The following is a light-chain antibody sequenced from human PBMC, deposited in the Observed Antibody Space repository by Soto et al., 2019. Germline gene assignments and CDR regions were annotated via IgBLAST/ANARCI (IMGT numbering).Light chain of an antibody. CDR3: QQYNNWPLT. V-gene: IGKV3-15*01. CDR2: AAS. Sequence: EIVMTQSPATLSVSPGERATLSCRASQSVSSNLAWYQQKPGQPPRLLIYAASTRATGIPARFSGSGSGTEFTLTISSLQSEDFAVYYCQQYNNWPLTFGGGTKVDI. CDR1: QSVSSN. J-gene: IGKJ4*01.